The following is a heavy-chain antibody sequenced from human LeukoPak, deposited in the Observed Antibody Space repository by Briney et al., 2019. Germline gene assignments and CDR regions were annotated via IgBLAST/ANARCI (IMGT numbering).Heavy chain of an antibody. J-gene: IGHJ3*02. CDR3: AGEDGEYDAFDI. D-gene: IGHD2/OR15-2a*01. Sequence: ASVKVSCKASGYTFTGYYMHWVRQAPGQGLEWMGWINPNSGGTNYARQFQGRVTMTRDKSISTAYMELSRLRADDTAVYYCAGEDGEYDAFDIWGQGAMVTVSS. CDR1: GYTFTGYY. V-gene: IGHV1-2*02. CDR2: INPNSGGT.